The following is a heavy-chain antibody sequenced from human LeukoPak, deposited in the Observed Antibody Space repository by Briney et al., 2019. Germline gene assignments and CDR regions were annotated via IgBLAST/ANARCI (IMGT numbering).Heavy chain of an antibody. Sequence: PSETLSLTCTVSGGSISSSSYYWGWIRQPPGKGLEWIGSIYYSGSTYYNPSLKSQVTISVDTSKNQFSLKLSSVPAADTAVYYWGYCSGGSCRRGYYFDYWGQGTLVTVSS. D-gene: IGHD2-15*01. J-gene: IGHJ4*02. CDR3: GYCSGGSCRRGYYFDY. CDR1: GGSISSSSYY. V-gene: IGHV4-39*01. CDR2: IYYSGST.